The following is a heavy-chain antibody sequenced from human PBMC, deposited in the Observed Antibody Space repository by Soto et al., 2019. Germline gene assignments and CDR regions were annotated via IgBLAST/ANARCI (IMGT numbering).Heavy chain of an antibody. CDR2: ISAYNGNT. CDR1: GYTFTSYG. Sequence: ASVKVSCKASGYTFTSYGISWVRQATGQGLEWMGWISAYNGNTNYAQKLQGRVTMTTDTSTSTAYMELSSLRYEDTAVYYCVTVPPRFQEDYYDSSDFFEYFDNWGHGTLVTVSS. D-gene: IGHD3-22*01. CDR3: VTVPPRFQEDYYDSSDFFEYFDN. J-gene: IGHJ4*01. V-gene: IGHV1-18*01.